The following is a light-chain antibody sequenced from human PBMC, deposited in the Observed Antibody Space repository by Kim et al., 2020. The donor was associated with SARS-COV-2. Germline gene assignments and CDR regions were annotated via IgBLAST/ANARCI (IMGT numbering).Light chain of an antibody. CDR1: GSDLGDYNS. CDR3: SSYTDTNTLL. V-gene: IGLV2-14*03. J-gene: IGLJ2*01. CDR2: AVS. Sequence: GQSVAFSCTGTGSDLGDYNSVSWFHQHPGKAPKLIIYAVSNRPSGVSNRFSGSKSGYTASLTISTLQTEDEADYFCSSYTDTNTLLFGGGTKVTVL.